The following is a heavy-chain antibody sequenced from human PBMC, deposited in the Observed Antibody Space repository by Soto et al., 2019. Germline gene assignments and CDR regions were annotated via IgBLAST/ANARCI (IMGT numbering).Heavy chain of an antibody. Sequence: SGPTMVNPTQTLTLTCTFSGFSLSTSGMCVSWIRQPPGKALEWLALIDWDDDKYYSTSLKTRLTISKDTSKNQVVLTMTNMDPADTATYYCARGLRYFDWLSKALWFDPWGQGTLVTVS. D-gene: IGHD3-9*01. CDR1: GFSLSTSGMC. V-gene: IGHV2-70*01. CDR2: IDWDDDK. CDR3: ARGLRYFDWLSKALWFDP. J-gene: IGHJ5*02.